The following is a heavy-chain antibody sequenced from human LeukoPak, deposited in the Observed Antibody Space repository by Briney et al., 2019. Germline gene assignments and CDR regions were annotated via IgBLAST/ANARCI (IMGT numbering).Heavy chain of an antibody. D-gene: IGHD2-2*01. CDR3: AKVTGSTSFIDAFDI. Sequence: PGGSLRLSCAASGFTFDDYAMHWVRQAPGRGLEWVSGISWNSGRMGYADSVKGRFTISRYNAKNSLYLQMNSLRAEDMALYYCAKVTGSTSFIDAFDIWGQGTMVTVSS. CDR1: GFTFDDYA. V-gene: IGHV3-9*03. CDR2: ISWNSGRM. J-gene: IGHJ3*02.